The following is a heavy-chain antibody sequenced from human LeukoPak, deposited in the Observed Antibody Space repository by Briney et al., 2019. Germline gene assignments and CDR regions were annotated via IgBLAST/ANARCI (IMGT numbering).Heavy chain of an antibody. CDR3: ARDGEYCSAGCTSHSYSYGLDV. CDR1: GFTFSAYG. D-gene: IGHD2-15*01. J-gene: IGHJ6*02. Sequence: GKSLRLSCAASGFTFSAYGMHWVRQAPGKGLEWLAVTSYDGGNKYYAASVKGRFTISRDNSNNTLDLQMNSLRVEDTAVYYCARDGEYCSAGCTSHSYSYGLDVWGQGTTVTVSS. CDR2: TSYDGGNK. V-gene: IGHV3-30*03.